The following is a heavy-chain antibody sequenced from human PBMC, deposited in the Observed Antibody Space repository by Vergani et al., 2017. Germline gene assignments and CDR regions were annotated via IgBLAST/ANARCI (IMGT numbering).Heavy chain of an antibody. Sequence: QVQLVESGGGVVQPGRSLRLCCAASGFTFSSYCMHWVRQAPGKGLEWVAVISYDGSNKYYADSVKGRFTISRDNSKNTLYLQMNSLRAEDTAVYYCAKDLSYYGSGGNYYGMDVWGQGTTVTVSS. CDR3: AKDLSYYGSGGNYYGMDV. CDR2: ISYDGSNK. J-gene: IGHJ6*02. V-gene: IGHV3-30*18. CDR1: GFTFSSYC. D-gene: IGHD3-10*01.